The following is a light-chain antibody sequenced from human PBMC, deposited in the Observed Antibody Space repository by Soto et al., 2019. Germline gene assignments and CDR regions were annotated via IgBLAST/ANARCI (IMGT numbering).Light chain of an antibody. V-gene: IGLV4-69*01. J-gene: IGLJ2*01. CDR3: QTWGTGIV. Sequence: QLVLTQPPSASASLGASVKLTCTLSREYSGYAIAWHQQQPEKGPRYLMTLNTDGSHTKGDGIPDRFSGSRSGAERYLIISSLQSEDEAAYYCQTWGTGIVFGGGTKLTVL. CDR2: LNTDGSH. CDR1: REYSGYA.